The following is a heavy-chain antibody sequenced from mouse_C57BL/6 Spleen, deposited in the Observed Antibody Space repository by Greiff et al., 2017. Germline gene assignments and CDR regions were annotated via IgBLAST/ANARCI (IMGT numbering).Heavy chain of an antibody. CDR2: INPNNGGT. CDR1: GYTFTDYN. J-gene: IGHJ1*03. V-gene: IGHV1-22*01. Sequence: VQLQQSGPELVKPGASVKMSCKASGYTFTDYNMHWVKQSHGKSLEWIGYINPNNGGTSYNQKFKGKATLTVNKSSSTAYMELRSLTSADSAVYYCANYYGSSYGYFDVWGTGTTVTVSS. CDR3: ANYYGSSYGYFDV. D-gene: IGHD1-1*01.